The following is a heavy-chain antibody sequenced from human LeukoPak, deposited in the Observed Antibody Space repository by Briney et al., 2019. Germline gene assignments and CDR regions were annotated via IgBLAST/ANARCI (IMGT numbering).Heavy chain of an antibody. J-gene: IGHJ4*02. V-gene: IGHV3-23*01. Sequence: GGSLRLSCAASGFTFSSYAMSWVRQAPGKGLEWVSAISASGGSTYYADSVKGRFTISRGNSKNTLYLQMNSLRAEDTAVYYCAKGYTWNNIGLLDYWGQGTLVTVSS. CDR2: ISASGGST. D-gene: IGHD1/OR15-1a*01. CDR3: AKGYTWNNIGLLDY. CDR1: GFTFSSYA.